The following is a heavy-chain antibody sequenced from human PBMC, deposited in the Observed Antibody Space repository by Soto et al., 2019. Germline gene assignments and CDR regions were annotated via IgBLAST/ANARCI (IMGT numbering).Heavy chain of an antibody. D-gene: IGHD2-15*01. CDR2: IYSSGST. Sequence: SETLSLTCTVSGGSISSYYWSWVRQHPGKGLEWIGYIYSSGSTYYNPSLKSRVTISVDTSRNQFSLKLNSVTAADTAVYYCAREVGYCDGSTCLSSLYFDFWGQGTLVTVSS. CDR1: GGSISSYY. J-gene: IGHJ4*02. V-gene: IGHV4-59*06. CDR3: AREVGYCDGSTCLSSLYFDF.